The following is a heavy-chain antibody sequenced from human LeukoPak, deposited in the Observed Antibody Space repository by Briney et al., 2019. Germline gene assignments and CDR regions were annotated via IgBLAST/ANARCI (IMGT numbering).Heavy chain of an antibody. CDR2: IIPIFGTG. D-gene: IGHD7-27*01. J-gene: IGHJ1*01. V-gene: IGHV1-69*06. Sequence: SVKVSCKASGGTFSSYAISWVRQAPGQGLEWMGGIIPIFGTGNYAQKFQGRVTITADKSTNTAYMELSSLKSEDTAVYYCARDHDLTGTYEYLKYWGQGTLVSVSS. CDR1: GGTFSSYA. CDR3: ARDHDLTGTYEYLKY.